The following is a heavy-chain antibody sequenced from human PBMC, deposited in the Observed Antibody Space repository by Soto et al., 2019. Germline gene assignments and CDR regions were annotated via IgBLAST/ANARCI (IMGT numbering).Heavy chain of an antibody. D-gene: IGHD5-12*01. CDR2: FRTYSRGT. CDR1: GYTFFTYD. CDR3: ERHHGPTTSENGFDP. Sequence: ASVEVSCKASGYTFFTYDICLVRQSRGHGLEGMGWFRTYSRGTKYAQKFQRRFTMTTDTSTTTAYLKLRSRRSDETAVSDCERHHGPTTSENGFDPWGQGTMVTVSS. V-gene: IGHV1-18*01. J-gene: IGHJ5*02.